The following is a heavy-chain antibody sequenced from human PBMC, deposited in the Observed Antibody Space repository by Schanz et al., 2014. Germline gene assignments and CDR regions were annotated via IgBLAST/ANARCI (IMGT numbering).Heavy chain of an antibody. CDR2: ISASGGDT. J-gene: IGHJ4*02. D-gene: IGHD6-25*01. V-gene: IGHV3-23*01. Sequence: EVQLLESGGGLVQPGGSLRLSCAASGFTFSAYYMDWVRQAPGKGLEWLSVISASGGDTYYADSVKGRFTISRDNSKNTLYLQMNSLRAEDTAVYYCAKVRYSSGWRGDYFDEWGQGTLVTVAS. CDR1: GFTFSAYY. CDR3: AKVRYSSGWRGDYFDE.